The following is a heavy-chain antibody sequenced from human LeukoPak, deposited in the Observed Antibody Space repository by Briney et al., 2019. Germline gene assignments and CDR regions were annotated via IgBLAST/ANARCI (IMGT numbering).Heavy chain of an antibody. CDR1: GYTLTELS. CDR3: ATEGYYYDSSGERRFDY. V-gene: IGHV1-24*01. J-gene: IGHJ4*02. CDR2: FDPEDGET. D-gene: IGHD3-22*01. Sequence: GASVKVSCNVSGYTLTELSIHWVRQPPGKGLELLGGFDPEDGETIYAQKSQGRVTMTEDTSTDTAYMELSSLRSEDTAVYYCATEGYYYDSSGERRFDYWGQGTLVTVSS.